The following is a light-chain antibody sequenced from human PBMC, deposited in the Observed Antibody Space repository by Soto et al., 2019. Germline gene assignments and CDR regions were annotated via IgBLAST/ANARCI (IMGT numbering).Light chain of an antibody. V-gene: IGKV3-11*01. Sequence: EIVLRQSTATLSFSPGERATLSCRASQSVSSYLLWYQQKPGQTPRLLIYDASNRATGIPARFSGSGSETDFTLTISSLEPEDFAVYYCQHRMNWPLTFGQGTRLEI. CDR2: DAS. CDR3: QHRMNWPLT. CDR1: QSVSSY. J-gene: IGKJ5*01.